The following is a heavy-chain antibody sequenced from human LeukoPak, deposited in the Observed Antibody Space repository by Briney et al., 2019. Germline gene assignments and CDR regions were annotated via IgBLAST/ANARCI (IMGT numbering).Heavy chain of an antibody. CDR3: ARESSTGSRSYRARVAFDI. D-gene: IGHD1-26*01. Sequence: PETLSVTCVVCGGSFTGYYWRWLRQPPGKGLEWMGEINHSGSTTYNPPIKSRVTISVDTSKNEFSLKLSSVTAADTAVYYCARESSTGSRSYRARVAFDIWGQGTMVTVSS. CDR1: GGSFTGYY. CDR2: INHSGST. V-gene: IGHV4-34*01. J-gene: IGHJ3*02.